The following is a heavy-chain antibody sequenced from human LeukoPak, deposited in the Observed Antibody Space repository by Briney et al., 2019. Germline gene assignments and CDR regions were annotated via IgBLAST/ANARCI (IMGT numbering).Heavy chain of an antibody. V-gene: IGHV3-66*01. CDR2: TDSGSGT. Sequence: GGSLRLSCAVSGFTVSSKYMSWVRQAPGKGLEWVSVTDSGSGTYYADSVKGRFTISRDNSKNTLYLQMNSLRADDTAIYYCARGHSRDYYYAVDVWGQGTTVTVSS. CDR1: GFTVSSKY. J-gene: IGHJ6*02. CDR3: ARGHSRDYYYAVDV. D-gene: IGHD3-22*01.